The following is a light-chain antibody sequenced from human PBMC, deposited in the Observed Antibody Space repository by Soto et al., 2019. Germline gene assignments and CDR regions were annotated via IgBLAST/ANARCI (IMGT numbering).Light chain of an antibody. V-gene: IGKV3-20*01. J-gene: IGKJ1*01. CDR1: QSVTDNY. CDR3: HQYGRSPRGT. CDR2: GAS. Sequence: EIVMTQSPATLSVSPGERATLSCRASQSVTDNYLAWYQHKPGQAPRLLIYGASSRATGIPDRFSGSGSGTDFTLTISRLEPEDFAMYYCHQYGRSPRGTFGQGTKVDIK.